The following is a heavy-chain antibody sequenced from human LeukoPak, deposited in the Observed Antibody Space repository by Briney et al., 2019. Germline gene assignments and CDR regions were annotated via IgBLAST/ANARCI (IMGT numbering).Heavy chain of an antibody. D-gene: IGHD6-25*01. Sequence: ASVKVSCKASGYTFTSFGISWVRQAPGQGLEWMGWISDFKGVTNYAQKLQGRITMTTDASTSTAYMELRSLRSDDTAVYYCARGLSNGRKDLDFWGQGTLVTVSS. CDR1: GYTFTSFG. CDR3: ARGLSNGRKDLDF. CDR2: ISDFKGVT. V-gene: IGHV1-18*01. J-gene: IGHJ4*02.